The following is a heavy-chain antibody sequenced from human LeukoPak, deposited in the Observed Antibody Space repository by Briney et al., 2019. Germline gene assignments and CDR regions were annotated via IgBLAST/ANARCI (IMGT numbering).Heavy chain of an antibody. J-gene: IGHJ4*02. CDR2: ISWNSGSI. D-gene: IGHD1-26*01. V-gene: IGHV3-9*01. CDR1: GFTFDDYA. CDR3: AKASRVGATFDY. Sequence: PGGSLRLSCAASGFTFDDYAVHWVRQAPGKGLEWVSGISWNSGSIGYADSVKGRFTISRDNAKNSLYLQMNSLRAEDTALYYCAKASRVGATFDYWGQGTLVTVSS.